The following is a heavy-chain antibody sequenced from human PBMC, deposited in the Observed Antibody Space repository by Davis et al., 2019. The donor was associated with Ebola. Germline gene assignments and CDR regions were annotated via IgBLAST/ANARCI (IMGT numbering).Heavy chain of an antibody. CDR1: GFTFGTYG. D-gene: IGHD3-9*01. Sequence: PGGSLRLSCTASGFTFGTYGMSWFRQAPGKGLEWVGVIRSKAYGETKEYAASVKGRFRLSRDDSKSIAYLQMNSLKIEDTAVYYCTRDSGDDILTPDYWGQGILVTVSS. J-gene: IGHJ4*02. CDR2: IRSKAYGETK. CDR3: TRDSGDDILTPDY. V-gene: IGHV3-49*03.